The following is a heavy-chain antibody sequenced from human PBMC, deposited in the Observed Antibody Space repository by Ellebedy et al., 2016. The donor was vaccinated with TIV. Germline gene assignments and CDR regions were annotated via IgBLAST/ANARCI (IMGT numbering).Heavy chain of an antibody. CDR3: AIDLAIATAGTSSLFY. Sequence: PGGSLRLSCVASGFTFSSYGMHWVRQAPGKGLEWVAVIWYDGSNKYYADSVKGRFTISRDNSKNTLYLQMNSLRAEDTAVYYCAIDLAIATAGTSSLFYWGQGTLVTVSS. V-gene: IGHV3-33*01. D-gene: IGHD6-13*01. CDR2: IWYDGSNK. CDR1: GFTFSSYG. J-gene: IGHJ4*02.